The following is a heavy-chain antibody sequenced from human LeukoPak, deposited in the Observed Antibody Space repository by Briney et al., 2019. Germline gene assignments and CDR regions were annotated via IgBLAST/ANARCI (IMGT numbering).Heavy chain of an antibody. CDR1: GGSFSTYN. Sequence: SETLSLTCTVSGGSFSTYNWSWIRQPPGKGLEWIGNIYFSGSTNYNPSLKSRVTISVDKSKNQFSLKLSSVTAADTAVYYYARGYSSSWYFDYWGQGTLVTVSS. J-gene: IGHJ4*02. V-gene: IGHV4-59*12. CDR3: ARGYSSSWYFDY. CDR2: IYFSGST. D-gene: IGHD6-13*01.